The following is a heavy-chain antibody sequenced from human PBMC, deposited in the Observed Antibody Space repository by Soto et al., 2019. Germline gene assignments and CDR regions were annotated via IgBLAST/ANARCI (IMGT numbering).Heavy chain of an antibody. Sequence: QVQLVESGGGVVQPGRSLRLSCAASGFTFSSYGMLWVRQAPGKGLEWVAVISYDGSNKYYADSVKGRFTISRDNSKNTLYLQMNSLRAEDTAVYYCAKSYSSGWSPDYWGQGTLVTVSS. D-gene: IGHD6-19*01. V-gene: IGHV3-30*18. CDR3: AKSYSSGWSPDY. CDR1: GFTFSSYG. J-gene: IGHJ4*02. CDR2: ISYDGSNK.